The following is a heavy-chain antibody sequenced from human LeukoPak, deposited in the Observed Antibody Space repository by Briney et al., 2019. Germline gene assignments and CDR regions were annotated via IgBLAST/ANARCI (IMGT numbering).Heavy chain of an antibody. D-gene: IGHD6-6*01. J-gene: IGHJ4*02. CDR1: GYSFASYW. Sequence: GESLKISCKGSGYSFASYWIAWVRQMPGKGLEWMGIIYPSDSDTKYSPSFQGQVTISADKSISTAYLQWSSLKASDTAMYYCARRDGSSYYYWGQGTLVTVSP. CDR3: ARRDGSSYYY. V-gene: IGHV5-51*01. CDR2: IYPSDSDT.